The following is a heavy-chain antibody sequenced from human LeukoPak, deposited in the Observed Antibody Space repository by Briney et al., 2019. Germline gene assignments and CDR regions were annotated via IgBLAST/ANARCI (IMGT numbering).Heavy chain of an antibody. J-gene: IGHJ4*02. CDR2: ISGNAGST. Sequence: GGSLRLSCAVSGFTFSSYVMSWVRQAPGKGLEWVSLISGNAGSTYYADSVKGRFTISRDITKNTLYLQMNSLRAEDTAVYYCAKDGLQFSEWLPPLGYWGQGTLVTVSS. D-gene: IGHD3-3*01. CDR3: AKDGLQFSEWLPPLGY. CDR1: GFTFSSYV. V-gene: IGHV3-23*01.